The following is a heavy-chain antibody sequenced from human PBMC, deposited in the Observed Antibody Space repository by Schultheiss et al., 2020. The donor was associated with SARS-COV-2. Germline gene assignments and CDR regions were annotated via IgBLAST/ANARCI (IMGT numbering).Heavy chain of an antibody. CDR3: ARDGVVAATKQRYGMDV. CDR2: IYYSGST. CDR1: GGSISSGDYY. V-gene: IGHV4-30-4*01. J-gene: IGHJ6*02. D-gene: IGHD2-15*01. Sequence: SETLSLTCTVSGGSISSGDYYWSWIRQPPGKGLEWIGYIYYSGSTYYNPSLKSRVTISVDRSKNQFSLKLSSVTAADTAVYYCARDGVVAATKQRYGMDVWGQGTTVTVSS.